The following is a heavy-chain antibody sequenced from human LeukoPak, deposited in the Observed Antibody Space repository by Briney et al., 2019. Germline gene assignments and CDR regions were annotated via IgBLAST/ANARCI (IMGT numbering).Heavy chain of an antibody. J-gene: IGHJ6*03. CDR2: IIPIFGTA. CDR1: GGTFSSYA. D-gene: IGHD1-26*01. CDR3: ARGDLVGATQIDYYYYYMDV. V-gene: IGHV1-69*13. Sequence: SVKVSCKASGGTFSSYAISWVRQAPGQGLEWMGRIIPIFGTANYAQKFQGRVTITADESTSTAYMELSSLRSEDTAVYYCARGDLVGATQIDYYYYYMDVWGKGTTVTVSS.